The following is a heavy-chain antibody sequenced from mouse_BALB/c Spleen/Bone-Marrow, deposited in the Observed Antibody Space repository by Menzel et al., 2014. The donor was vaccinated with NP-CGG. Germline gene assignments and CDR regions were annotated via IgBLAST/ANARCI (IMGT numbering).Heavy chain of an antibody. D-gene: IGHD3-3*01. CDR1: GDSITNAY. Sequence: ESGPSLVKPSQTLSLTCSVTGDSITNAYWNWIRKFPGNKIDYMGHISYSGNTYYNPSLKSRISITRDTSKNQFYLQLNSVTTEDTATYFCARGTGYYFDYWGQGTTLAVSS. CDR2: ISYSGNT. V-gene: IGHV3-8*02. J-gene: IGHJ2*01. CDR3: ARGTGYYFDY.